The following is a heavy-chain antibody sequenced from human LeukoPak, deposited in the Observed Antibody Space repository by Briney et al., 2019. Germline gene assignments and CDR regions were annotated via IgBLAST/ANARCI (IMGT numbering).Heavy chain of an antibody. CDR3: ARDRH. Sequence: SETLSLTCTVSGGSITSYHWSWIRQPPGKGLEWIGSIYHSGSTYYNPSLKSRVTISVDTSKNQFSLKLSSVTAADTAVYYCARDRHWGQGTLVTVSS. V-gene: IGHV4-38-2*02. J-gene: IGHJ4*02. CDR2: IYHSGST. CDR1: GGSITSYH.